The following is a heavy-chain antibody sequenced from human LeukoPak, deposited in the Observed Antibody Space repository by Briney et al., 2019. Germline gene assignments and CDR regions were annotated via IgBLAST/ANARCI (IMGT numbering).Heavy chain of an antibody. CDR3: ARGSASGYCSSTSCYTPYY. V-gene: IGHV1-18*01. CDR2: ISAYNGNT. J-gene: IGHJ4*02. Sequence: GASVKVSCKASGYTFTSYGISWVRQAPGQGLEWMGWISAYNGNTNYAQKLQGRVTMTTDTSTSTAYMELRSLRSDDTAVYYCARGSASGYCSSTSCYTPYYWGQGTLVTVSS. D-gene: IGHD2-2*02. CDR1: GYTFTSYG.